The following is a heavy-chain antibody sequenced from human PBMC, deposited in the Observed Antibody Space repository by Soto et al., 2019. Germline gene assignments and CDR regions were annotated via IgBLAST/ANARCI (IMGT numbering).Heavy chain of an antibody. CDR3: ARGRRGDILTGYSYYYYYMDV. CDR2: INHSGST. CDR1: GGSFSGYY. V-gene: IGHV4-34*01. D-gene: IGHD3-9*01. J-gene: IGHJ6*03. Sequence: SETLSLTCAVYGGSFSGYYWSWIRQPPGKGLEWIGEINHSGSTNYNPSLKSRVTISVDTSKNQFSLKLSSVTAADTAVYYCARGRRGDILTGYSYYYYYMDVWGKGTTVTVSS.